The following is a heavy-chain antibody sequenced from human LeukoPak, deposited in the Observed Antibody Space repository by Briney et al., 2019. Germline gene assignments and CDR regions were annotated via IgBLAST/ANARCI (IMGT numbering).Heavy chain of an antibody. D-gene: IGHD3-22*01. V-gene: IGHV1-69*13. Sequence: SVKVSCKASEGTFSSYAISWVRQAPGQGLEWMGGIIPIFGTANYAQKFQGRVTITADESTSTAYMELSSLRSEDTAVYYCARGWDYYDSSGPFDYWGQGTLVTVSS. CDR2: IIPIFGTA. CDR1: EGTFSSYA. CDR3: ARGWDYYDSSGPFDY. J-gene: IGHJ4*02.